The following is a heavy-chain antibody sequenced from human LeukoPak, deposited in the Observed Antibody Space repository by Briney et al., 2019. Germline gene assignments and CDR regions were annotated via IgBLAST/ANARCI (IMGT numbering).Heavy chain of an antibody. CDR2: IYYSGST. J-gene: IGHJ4*02. CDR3: ARVGSKMGYYYDSSGYRKLYYFDY. V-gene: IGHV4-59*01. CDR1: GGSISSYY. Sequence: PSETLSLTCTVSGGSISSYYWSWIRQPPGKGLEWIGYIYYSGSTNYNPSLKSRVTISVDTPKNQFSLKLSSVTAADTAVYYCARVGSKMGYYYDSSGYRKLYYFDYWGQGTLVTVSS. D-gene: IGHD3-22*01.